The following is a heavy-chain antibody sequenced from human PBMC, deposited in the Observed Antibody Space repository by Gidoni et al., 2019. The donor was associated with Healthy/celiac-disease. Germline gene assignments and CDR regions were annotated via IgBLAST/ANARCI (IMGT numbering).Heavy chain of an antibody. D-gene: IGHD3-22*01. CDR3: TRDPRLYDSSGYYVAYYYYYGMDV. CDR2: IRSKAYGGTT. Sequence: EVQLVESGGGLVQPGRSLRLSCTASGFTFGDYAMSWVRQAPGKGLEWVGFIRSKAYGGTTEYAAAVKGRFTISRDDSKSIAYLQMNSLKTEDTAVYYCTRDPRLYDSSGYYVAYYYYYGMDVWGQGTTVTVSS. CDR1: GFTFGDYA. V-gene: IGHV3-49*04. J-gene: IGHJ6*02.